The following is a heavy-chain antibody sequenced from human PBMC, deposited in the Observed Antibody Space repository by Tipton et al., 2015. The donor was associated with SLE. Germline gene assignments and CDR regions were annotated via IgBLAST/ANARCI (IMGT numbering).Heavy chain of an antibody. Sequence: TLSLTCSVSGVSVASTDFSWVWIRQPPGEGLESIGSIYYSGSTSYNPSLRSRVTISVDTSTNQISLRLNSVTAADTAVYYCARVQAYEGFDPWGQGTLVTVSS. D-gene: IGHD3-16*01. J-gene: IGHJ5*02. CDR3: ARVQAYEGFDP. CDR2: IYYSGST. CDR1: GVSVASTDFS. V-gene: IGHV4-39*07.